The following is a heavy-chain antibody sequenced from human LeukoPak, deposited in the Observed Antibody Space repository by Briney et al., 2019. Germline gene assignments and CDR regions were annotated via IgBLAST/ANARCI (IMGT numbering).Heavy chain of an antibody. CDR2: ISVYNGNT. CDR3: ARAGPISYDCWCSYEPDSSPNNWFEP. J-gene: IGHJ5*02. Sequence: ASVNVPCKASGYTFTSYGISWVRQAPGQGREWMGWISVYNGNTNYAQKLQGRVTMTTDTTTSTSYMEPRCLGSDDTAVYYCARAGPISYDCWCSYEPDSSPNNWFEPWGQGTLVTVSS. D-gene: IGHD3-3*01. V-gene: IGHV1-18*01. CDR1: GYTFTSYG.